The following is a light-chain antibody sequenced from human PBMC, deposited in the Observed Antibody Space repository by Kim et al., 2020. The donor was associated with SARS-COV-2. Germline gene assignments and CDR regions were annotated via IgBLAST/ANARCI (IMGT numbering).Light chain of an antibody. CDR3: QSYDSSNQV. CDR1: SGSIASNY. Sequence: NFMLTQPHSVSASPGKTVTISCTGSSGSIASNYVQWYQQRPGSAPTTVVYEDNQRPAGVPDRFSGSIYSSSTSASLTISGLKTEDEADYYCQSYDSSNQVFGGGTQLTVL. J-gene: IGLJ3*02. V-gene: IGLV6-57*02. CDR2: EDN.